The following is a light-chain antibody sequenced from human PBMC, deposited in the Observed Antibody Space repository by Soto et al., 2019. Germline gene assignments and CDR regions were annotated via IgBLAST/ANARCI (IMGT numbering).Light chain of an antibody. Sequence: DLQMTQSPSSLSASVGDRVTIICQASQDISNYLNWYQQKPGKAPKLLIYDSFNLETGVPSRFSGSGSGTRFSFTISSLQPEDIATYYCQQYDYLPITFGQGTRLDIK. J-gene: IGKJ5*01. V-gene: IGKV1-33*01. CDR2: DSF. CDR3: QQYDYLPIT. CDR1: QDISNY.